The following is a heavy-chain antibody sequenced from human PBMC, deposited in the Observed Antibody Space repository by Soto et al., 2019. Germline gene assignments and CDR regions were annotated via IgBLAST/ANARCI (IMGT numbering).Heavy chain of an antibody. D-gene: IGHD5-18*01. CDR2: ISYDGSNK. Sequence: QVQLVESGGGVVQPGRSLRLSCAASGFTFSSYGMHWVRQAPGKGLEWVAVISYDGSNKYYADSVKGRFTISRDNSKNPLYLQMNSLRAEDTAVYYCAKGGGVDTAMAGGYWGQGTLVTVSS. CDR3: AKGGGVDTAMAGGY. J-gene: IGHJ4*02. CDR1: GFTFSSYG. V-gene: IGHV3-30*18.